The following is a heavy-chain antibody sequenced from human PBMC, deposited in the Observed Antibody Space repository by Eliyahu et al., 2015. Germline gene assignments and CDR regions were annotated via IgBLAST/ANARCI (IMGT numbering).Heavy chain of an antibody. D-gene: IGHD6-13*01. Sequence: QVQLQESGPGLVKPSETLSLTCTVSGGSISSYYWXWXRQPAGKGLEWIGRIYTSGSTNYNPSLKSRVTMSVDTSKNQFSLKLSSVTAADTAVYYCAREFPSIAAAGTFDYWGQGTLVTVSS. V-gene: IGHV4-4*07. CDR1: GGSISSYY. CDR3: AREFPSIAAAGTFDY. J-gene: IGHJ4*02. CDR2: IYTSGST.